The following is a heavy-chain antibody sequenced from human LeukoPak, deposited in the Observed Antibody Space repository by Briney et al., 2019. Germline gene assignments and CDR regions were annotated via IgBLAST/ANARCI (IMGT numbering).Heavy chain of an antibody. V-gene: IGHV4-59*01. D-gene: IGHD6-19*01. CDR1: GGSISSYY. CDR2: IYYSGST. J-gene: IGHJ3*02. Sequence: SETLSLTCTVSGGSISSYYWSWIRQPPGKGMEWIGYIYYSGSTNDRPSLTSRVTISVVTSKNQCSMKQSSVAAADTAVYYCARFGVAGTGDDAFDIWGQRTMVTVSS. CDR3: ARFGVAGTGDDAFDI.